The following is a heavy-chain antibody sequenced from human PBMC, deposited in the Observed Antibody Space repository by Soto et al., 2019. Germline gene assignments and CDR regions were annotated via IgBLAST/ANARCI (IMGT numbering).Heavy chain of an antibody. CDR3: TTDLPSGPEDY. CDR2: IKSKPDGGTM. Sequence: LRLSCAASGFTFSNAWMNWVRQAPGKGLEWVGRIKSKPDGGTMDYAAPVKGRFTISRDDSKNTLYLQMNSLKTEDTAVYYCTTDLPSGPEDYWGQGTLVTVSS. V-gene: IGHV3-15*07. CDR1: GFTFSNAW. J-gene: IGHJ4*02.